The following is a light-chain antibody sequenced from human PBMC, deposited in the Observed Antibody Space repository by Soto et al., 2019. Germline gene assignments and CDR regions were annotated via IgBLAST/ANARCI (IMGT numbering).Light chain of an antibody. J-gene: IGKJ1*01. CDR3: LQHNTYPWT. CDR1: QVITND. CDR2: AAS. V-gene: IGKV1-17*01. Sequence: DIQMTQSPSSVSASIGDRDTIPCRSSQVITNDLGWYQQKPGKAPKRLIYAASTLQSGVPSRFSGSGSGTEFTLTTSSLQPEDFATYYCLQHNTYPWTFGQGTKVDIK.